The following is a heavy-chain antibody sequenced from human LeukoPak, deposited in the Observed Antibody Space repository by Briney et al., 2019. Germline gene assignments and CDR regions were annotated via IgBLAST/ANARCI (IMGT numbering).Heavy chain of an antibody. Sequence: PGGSLRLSCAASGFTFDDYAVHWVRQAPGKGLEWVSGISWNSGSIGYADSVKGRFTISRDNAKNSLYLQMNSLRAEDTALYYCAKDQESLRLWFGEPGAIALDYWGQGTLVTVSS. D-gene: IGHD3-10*01. CDR1: GFTFDDYA. CDR3: AKDQESLRLWFGEPGAIALDY. CDR2: ISWNSGSI. V-gene: IGHV3-9*01. J-gene: IGHJ4*02.